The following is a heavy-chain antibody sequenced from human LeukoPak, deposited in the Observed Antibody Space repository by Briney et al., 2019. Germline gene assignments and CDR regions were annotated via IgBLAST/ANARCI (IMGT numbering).Heavy chain of an antibody. CDR2: IYYSGST. Sequence: SETLSLTCTVSGGSISSYYWSWIRQPPGKGLGWIGYIYYSGSTNYNPSLKSRVTISVDTSKNQFSLKLSSVTAADTAVYYCARYYDSSGYDSIPPYNWFDPWGQGTLVTVSS. CDR3: ARYYDSSGYDSIPPYNWFDP. D-gene: IGHD3-22*01. CDR1: GGSISSYY. V-gene: IGHV4-59*01. J-gene: IGHJ5*02.